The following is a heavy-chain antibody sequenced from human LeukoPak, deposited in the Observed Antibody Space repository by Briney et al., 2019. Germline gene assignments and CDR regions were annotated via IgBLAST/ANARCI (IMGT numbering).Heavy chain of an antibody. CDR1: GGTFSSHA. V-gene: IGHV1-69*04. CDR3: ASSFEVINYSSFDY. CDR2: IIPILGIA. D-gene: IGHD3-22*01. J-gene: IGHJ4*02. Sequence: ASVKVSCKASGGTFSSHAISWVRQAPGQGLEWMGRIIPILGIANYAQKFQGRVTITADKSTSTAYMELSSLRSEDTAVYYCASSFEVINYSSFDYWGQGTLVTVSS.